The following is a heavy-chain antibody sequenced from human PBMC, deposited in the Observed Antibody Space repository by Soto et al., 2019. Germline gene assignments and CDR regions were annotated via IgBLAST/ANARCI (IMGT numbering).Heavy chain of an antibody. D-gene: IGHD6-13*01. V-gene: IGHV4-31*03. CDR1: GGSISSGCYY. J-gene: IGHJ6*02. CDR3: AFTLIAAAGPYYYYGMDV. Sequence: TLSLTCTVSGGSISSGCYYWSWIRQHPGKGLEWIGYIYYSGSTYYNPSLKSRVTISVDTSKNQFSLKLSSVTAADTAVYYCAFTLIAAAGPYYYYGMDVWGQGTTVTVSS. CDR2: IYYSGST.